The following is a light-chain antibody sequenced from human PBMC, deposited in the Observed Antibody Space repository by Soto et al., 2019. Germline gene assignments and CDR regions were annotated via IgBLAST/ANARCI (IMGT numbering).Light chain of an antibody. CDR3: LQYENVPIT. Sequence: IQMTQSPSSLSASVGDRVTITCRATQDINTNLYWYQQKSGKAPEVLIYDASNLETGVTSRFSGSGSGTAFTFTISSLQPEDIATYYCLQYENVPITFGQGTRLDIK. J-gene: IGKJ5*01. CDR1: QDINTN. V-gene: IGKV1-33*01. CDR2: DAS.